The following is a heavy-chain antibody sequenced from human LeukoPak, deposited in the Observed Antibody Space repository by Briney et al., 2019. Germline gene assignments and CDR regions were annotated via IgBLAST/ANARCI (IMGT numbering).Heavy chain of an antibody. D-gene: IGHD6-13*01. V-gene: IGHV3-30*02. Sequence: GGSLRLSCAASGFTFSSYGMHWVRQAPGKGLEWVAFIRYDGSNKYYADSVKGRFTISRDNSKNTLYLQMNGLRAEDTAVYYCAKVMPGIAAAGHFDYWGQGTLVTVSS. CDR3: AKVMPGIAAAGHFDY. J-gene: IGHJ4*02. CDR2: IRYDGSNK. CDR1: GFTFSSYG.